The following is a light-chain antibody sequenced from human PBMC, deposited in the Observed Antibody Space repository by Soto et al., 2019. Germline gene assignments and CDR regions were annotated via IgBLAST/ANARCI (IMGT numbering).Light chain of an antibody. V-gene: IGKV1-9*01. J-gene: IGKJ5*01. Sequence: IQLTQSPSFRSASLGDRVTITCRASQGISGYLAWYQQKPGKVPKLLIYSTSTLQSGVPSRFSGSASGTEGTLSISGLKKEDGATYYCQQLNTYIITFGQGTRLEIK. CDR3: QQLNTYIIT. CDR2: STS. CDR1: QGISGY.